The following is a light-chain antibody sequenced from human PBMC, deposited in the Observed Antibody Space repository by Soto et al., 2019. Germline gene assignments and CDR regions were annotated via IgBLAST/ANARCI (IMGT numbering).Light chain of an antibody. V-gene: IGKV3-15*01. CDR2: GAS. J-gene: IGKJ1*01. CDR1: QSLTRN. Sequence: EIVPTQSPATRYVAAGERSVLFCRASQSLTRNLAWYQHKPGQSPRLLIYGASARATGIPDRFSGGGSGAEYTLTISSLQSEDFAVYYCQRYNNWPRTFGQGTKVDIK. CDR3: QRYNNWPRT.